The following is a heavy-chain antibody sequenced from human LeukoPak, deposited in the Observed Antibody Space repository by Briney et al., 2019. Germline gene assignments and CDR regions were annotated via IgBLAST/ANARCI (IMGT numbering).Heavy chain of an antibody. CDR3: ARGSGFGV. V-gene: IGHV3-74*01. D-gene: IGHD3-9*01. CDR2: ISTDGTTT. CDR1: GFTISAYW. Sequence: GGSLRLSCAASGFTISAYWMHWVRQVPGKGLVRVSGISTDGTTTHYADSVKGRFTIFRDNAENTFYLQMNSLRAEDTAVYYCARGSGFGVWGQGTLVTVSS. J-gene: IGHJ4*02.